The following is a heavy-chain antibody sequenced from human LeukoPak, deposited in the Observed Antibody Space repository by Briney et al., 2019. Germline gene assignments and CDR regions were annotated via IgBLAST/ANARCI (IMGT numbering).Heavy chain of an antibody. J-gene: IGHJ3*02. Sequence: SETLSLTCTVSGGSISSYYWSWIRQPPGKGLEWIGYIYHSGSTYYNPSLKSRVTISVDRSKNQFSLKLSSVTAADTAVYYCARAGGMVGPDDAFDIWGQGTMVTVSS. D-gene: IGHD1-14*01. CDR2: IYHSGST. CDR1: GGSISSYY. V-gene: IGHV4-59*12. CDR3: ARAGGMVGPDDAFDI.